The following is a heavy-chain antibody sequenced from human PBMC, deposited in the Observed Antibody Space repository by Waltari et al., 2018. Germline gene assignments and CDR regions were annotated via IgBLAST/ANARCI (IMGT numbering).Heavy chain of an antibody. J-gene: IGHJ4*02. V-gene: IGHV1-18*04. CDR1: GYTFPSHS. CDR2: VRRFNGET. D-gene: IGHD2-15*01. Sequence: QVQLMQSETQVNNPGACVPRAGKASGYTFPSHSLTWVRQAPGQGPEWMGWVRRFNGETTYAQKIQGRVTMTTDASTDTAYMELRNLRTDDTAVYYCARDYCSGSACSLDFWGQGTLVTVSS. CDR3: ARDYCSGSACSLDF.